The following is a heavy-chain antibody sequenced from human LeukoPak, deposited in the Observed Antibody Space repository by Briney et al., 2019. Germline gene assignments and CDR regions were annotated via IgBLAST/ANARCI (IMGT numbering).Heavy chain of an antibody. D-gene: IGHD1-14*01. V-gene: IGHV1-69*05. J-gene: IGHJ6*03. CDR1: GYTFTRYA. CDR3: ARAITGDSYYYYYYMDV. Sequence: ASVKVSCKASGYTFTRYAMNWVRQAPGQGLEWMGGIIPIFGTANYAQKFQGRVTITTDESTSTAYMELSSLRSEDTAVYYCARAITGDSYYYYYYMDVWGKGTTVTVSS. CDR2: IIPIFGTA.